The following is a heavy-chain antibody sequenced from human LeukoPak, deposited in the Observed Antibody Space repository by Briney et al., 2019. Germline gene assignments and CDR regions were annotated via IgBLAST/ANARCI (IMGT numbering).Heavy chain of an antibody. J-gene: IGHJ6*02. CDR2: IYYSGST. V-gene: IGHV4-59*12. Sequence: SETLSLTCTVSGGSISSYYWSWIRQPPGKGLEWIGYIYYSGSTNYNPSLKSRVTISVDTSKNQFSLKLSSVTAADTAVYYCASTGYSSSWYFAGSYYYYYGMDVWGQGTTVTVSS. D-gene: IGHD6-13*01. CDR3: ASTGYSSSWYFAGSYYYYYGMDV. CDR1: GGSISSYY.